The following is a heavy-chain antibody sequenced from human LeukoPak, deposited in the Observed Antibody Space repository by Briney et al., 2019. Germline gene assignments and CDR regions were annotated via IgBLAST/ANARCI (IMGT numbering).Heavy chain of an antibody. Sequence: ASVKVSCKASGYTFTSYDINWVRQATGQGLEWMGWINPNSGGTNYAQKFQGRVTMTRDTSISTAYMELSRLRSDDTAVYYCARDRSYYDILTGYLTLAIFDYWGQGTLVTVSS. CDR3: ARDRSYYDILTGYLTLAIFDY. V-gene: IGHV1-2*02. J-gene: IGHJ4*02. D-gene: IGHD3-9*01. CDR1: GYTFTSYD. CDR2: INPNSGGT.